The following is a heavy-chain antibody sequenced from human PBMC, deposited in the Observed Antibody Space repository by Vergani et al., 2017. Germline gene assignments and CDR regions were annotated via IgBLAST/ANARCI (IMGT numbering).Heavy chain of an antibody. J-gene: IGHJ6*02. D-gene: IGHD3-22*01. V-gene: IGHV3-64*02. CDR2: ISSNGGST. CDR1: GFTFSSYA. Sequence: EVQLVESGEGLVQPGGSLRLSCAASGFTFSSYAMHWVRQAPGKGLEYVSAISSNGGSTYYADSVKGRFTISRDNSKNTLYLQMGSLRAEDMAVYYCARSYDSSGYYPNYGMDVWGQGP. CDR3: ARSYDSSGYYPNYGMDV.